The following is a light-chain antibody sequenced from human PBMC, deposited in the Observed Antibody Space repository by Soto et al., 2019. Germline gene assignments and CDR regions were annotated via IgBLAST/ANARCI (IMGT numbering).Light chain of an antibody. CDR3: FSYTTSSTYV. V-gene: IGLV2-14*03. J-gene: IGLJ1*01. CDR2: DVS. CDR1: SSDVGAYNY. Sequence: QSALTQPASVSGSPGQSITISCTGTSSDVGAYNYVSWYQQLQGKAPKLMIYDVSNRPSGVSNRFSGSKSGNTASLTISGPQAEDETDYYCFSYTTSSTYVFGTGTKVTVL.